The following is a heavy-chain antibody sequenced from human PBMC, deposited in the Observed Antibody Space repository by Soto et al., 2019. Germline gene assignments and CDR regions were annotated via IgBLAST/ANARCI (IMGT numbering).Heavy chain of an antibody. J-gene: IGHJ4*02. Sequence: QITLKESGPTLVKPTQTLTLTCTFSGFSLSTSGVGVGWIRQPPGKALEWLALIYWDDDKRYSPSLKSRLTITKDTSKNQVVLTMTNLDPVDTATYYCAHYSGTTSCLGYWGQGSLVTVSS. D-gene: IGHD2-2*01. V-gene: IGHV2-5*02. CDR2: IYWDDDK. CDR1: GFSLSTSGVG. CDR3: AHYSGTTSCLGY.